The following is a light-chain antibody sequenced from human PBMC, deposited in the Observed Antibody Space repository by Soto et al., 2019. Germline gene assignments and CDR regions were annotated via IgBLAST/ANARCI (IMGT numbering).Light chain of an antibody. CDR2: GNS. V-gene: IGLV1-40*01. Sequence: QSVLTQPPSVSGAPGQRVTISCTGSSSNIGAGYDVHWYLHLPGTAPKLLIFGNSHRPSGVPDRFSASKSGTSASLAITGLQAEDEADYYCSSFASTYTLLFGGGTKVTVL. J-gene: IGLJ2*01. CDR1: SSNIGAGYD. CDR3: SSFASTYTLL.